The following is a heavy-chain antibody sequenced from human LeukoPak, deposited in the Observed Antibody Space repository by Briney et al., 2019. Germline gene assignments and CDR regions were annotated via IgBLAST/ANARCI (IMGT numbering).Heavy chain of an antibody. CDR3: ARQYGPGYSSTWYFDY. CDR2: IYYSGNSGNT. V-gene: IGHV4-39*01. D-gene: IGHD6-13*01. J-gene: IGHJ4*02. Sequence: SETLSLTCTVSGGSISSSAYSWGWIRQPPGKGLERIGNIYYSGNSGNTYYKPALMSRVSISVDTSKNQFSLRLNSVTAADTAVYYCARQYGPGYSSTWYFDYWGQGTLVTVSS. CDR1: GGSISSSAYS.